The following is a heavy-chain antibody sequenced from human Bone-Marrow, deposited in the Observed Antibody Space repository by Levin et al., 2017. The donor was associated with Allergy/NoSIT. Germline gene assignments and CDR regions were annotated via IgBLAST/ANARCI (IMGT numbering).Heavy chain of an antibody. CDR1: GGSFSGYY. J-gene: IGHJ6*02. Sequence: SQTLSLTCAVYGGSFSGYYWSWIRQPPGKGLEWIGEINHSGSTNYNPSLKSRVTISVDTSKNQFSLKLSSVTAADTAVYYCARGLIGYCSSTSCHITYYYYYDGMDVWGQGTTVTVSS. V-gene: IGHV4-34*01. CDR2: INHSGST. CDR3: ARGLIGYCSSTSCHITYYYYYDGMDV. D-gene: IGHD2-2*01.